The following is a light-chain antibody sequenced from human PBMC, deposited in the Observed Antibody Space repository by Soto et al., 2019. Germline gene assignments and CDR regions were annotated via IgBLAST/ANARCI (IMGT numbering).Light chain of an antibody. CDR3: SSYTSSSTYV. CDR1: SSDVGGYNY. J-gene: IGLJ1*01. CDR2: EVS. V-gene: IGLV2-14*01. Sequence: QSALTQPASVSGSPGQSITISCTGTSSDVGGYNYVSWSQQHPGKAPQLMIYEVSNRPSGVSNRFSGSKSGNTASLTSSGLQAEDEADYYCSSYTSSSTYVFGTGTKLTVL.